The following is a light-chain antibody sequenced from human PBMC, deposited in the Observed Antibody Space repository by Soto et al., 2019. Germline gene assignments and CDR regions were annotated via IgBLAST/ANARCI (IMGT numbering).Light chain of an antibody. CDR1: SSDVGGYNY. CDR2: HVS. J-gene: IGLJ1*01. Sequence: SVLTQPASVSGSPVQSITISCTGTSSDVGGYNYVSWYQQYPGKAPKLMIYHVSNRPSGVSNRFSGSKSGNSASLTISGLQPEDEADYYCSSYTSTSTYVFGTGTKVTVL. CDR3: SSYTSTSTYV. V-gene: IGLV2-14*01.